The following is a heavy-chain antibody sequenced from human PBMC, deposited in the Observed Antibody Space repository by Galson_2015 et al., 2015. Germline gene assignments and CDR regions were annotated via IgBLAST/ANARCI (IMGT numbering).Heavy chain of an antibody. D-gene: IGHD1/OR15-1a*01. CDR3: ARDFGDINNLGYFFDS. J-gene: IGHJ4*02. CDR2: IYHSGNT. CDR1: GGSVSSSNW. V-gene: IGHV4-4*02. Sequence: SETLSLTCAVSGGSVSSSNWWSWVRRPPGKGLEWIGEIYHSGNTNYNPSLRGRVTISVDKSKNQFSLKLSSVTAADTAVYYCARDFGDINNLGYFFDSWGQGTLVTVSS.